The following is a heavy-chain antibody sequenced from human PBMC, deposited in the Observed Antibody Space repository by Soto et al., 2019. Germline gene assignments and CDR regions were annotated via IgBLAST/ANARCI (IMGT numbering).Heavy chain of an antibody. CDR3: ASSIIAAAGIYYFDY. D-gene: IGHD6-13*01. J-gene: IGHJ4*02. CDR2: IYYSGST. Sequence: QVQLQESGPGLVKPSETLSLTCTVSGGSISSYYWSWIRQPPGKGLEWIGYIYYSGSTNYNPSLNSRVTISVDASKNQFSMKLSSVTAAYTAVYYCASSIIAAAGIYYFDYWGQGTLVTVSS. V-gene: IGHV4-59*08. CDR1: GGSISSYY.